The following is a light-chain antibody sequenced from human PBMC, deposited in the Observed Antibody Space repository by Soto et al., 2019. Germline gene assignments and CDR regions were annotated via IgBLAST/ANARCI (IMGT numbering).Light chain of an antibody. J-gene: IGKJ2*01. CDR1: QSLTSNY. V-gene: IGKV3-20*01. CDR2: GAS. CDR3: QHYDSSLQT. Sequence: EIVLTQSPGTLSLSPGERVTLSCRASQSLTSNYLAWYQEKPGQAPRLLIYGASTRATGIPDRFSGSGSGTDFTLTISRLEPEDFAVYYCQHYDSSLQTFGQGTKLEI.